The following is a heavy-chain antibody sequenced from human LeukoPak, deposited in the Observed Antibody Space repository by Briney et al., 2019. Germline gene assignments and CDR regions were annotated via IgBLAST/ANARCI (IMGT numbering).Heavy chain of an antibody. CDR1: GYSISSGYY. CDR2: IYHSGST. V-gene: IGHV4-38-2*01. D-gene: IGHD4-23*01. J-gene: IGHJ4*02. Sequence: PSETLSLTCAVSGYSISSGYYWGWIRQPPGKGLESIGSIYHSGSTYYNPSLKSRVTISVDTSKNQFSLKLSSVTAADTAVYYCASDLFRSSTVVTPASFDYWGQGTLVTVSS. CDR3: ASDLFRSSTVVTPASFDY.